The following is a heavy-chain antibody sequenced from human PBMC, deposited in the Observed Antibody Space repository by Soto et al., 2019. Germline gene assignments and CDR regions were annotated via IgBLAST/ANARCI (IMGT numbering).Heavy chain of an antibody. Sequence: PGVSPRLSFTASGFTLSNFVMSWFRQAPGRELEWVSATSGSGISTFYADSVKGRFIISRDNSKNTLYLQLNSLKAEDTAVYFCARVHVQVLENIFEYWGQGTQVRVSS. D-gene: IGHD3-3*01. CDR1: GFTLSNFV. J-gene: IGHJ4*02. CDR3: ARVHVQVLENIFEY. V-gene: IGHV3-23*01. CDR2: TSGSGIST.